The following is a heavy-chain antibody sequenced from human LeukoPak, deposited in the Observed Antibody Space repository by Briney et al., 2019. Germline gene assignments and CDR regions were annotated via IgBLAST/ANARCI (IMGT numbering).Heavy chain of an antibody. D-gene: IGHD5-24*01. CDR2: ISPSGGST. J-gene: IGHJ5*02. Sequence: ASVKVSCKAFGYTFTGYWMHWVRQAPGQGPEWMGVISPSGGSTIYAQKFRGRVTLTRDMSTSTDYLELSSLRSEDTAVHYCARDNSVRDEAWWFNPRGQGTLVTVSS. CDR1: GYTFTGYW. CDR3: ARDNSVRDEAWWFNP. V-gene: IGHV1-46*01.